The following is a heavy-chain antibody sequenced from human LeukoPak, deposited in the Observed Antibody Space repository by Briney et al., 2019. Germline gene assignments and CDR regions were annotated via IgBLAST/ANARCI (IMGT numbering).Heavy chain of an antibody. J-gene: IGHJ5*02. CDR1: GHTFTSYG. V-gene: IGHV1-18*04. D-gene: IGHD2-15*01. CDR2: ISAYNGNT. CDR3: ARRLGYCSGGSCYGRDWEINWFDP. Sequence: ASVKVSCKASGHTFTSYGISWVRQAPGQGLEWMGWISAYNGNTNYAQKLQGRVTMTTDTSTSTAYMELRSLRSDDTAVYYCARRLGYCSGGSCYGRDWEINWFDPWGQGTLVTVSS.